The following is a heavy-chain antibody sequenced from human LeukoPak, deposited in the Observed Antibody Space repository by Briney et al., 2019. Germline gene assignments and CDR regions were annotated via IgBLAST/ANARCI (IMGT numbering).Heavy chain of an antibody. V-gene: IGHV1-2*02. D-gene: IGHD6-19*01. CDR1: GYTFTGYY. CDR3: ARSRSRQWLVIGFDY. Sequence: GASVKVSCKASGYTFTGYYMHWVRQAPGQGLEWMGWINPNSGGTNYAQKFQGRVTMTRDTSISTAYMELSRLRSDDTAVYYCARSRSRQWLVIGFDYWGQGTLVTVSS. J-gene: IGHJ4*02. CDR2: INPNSGGT.